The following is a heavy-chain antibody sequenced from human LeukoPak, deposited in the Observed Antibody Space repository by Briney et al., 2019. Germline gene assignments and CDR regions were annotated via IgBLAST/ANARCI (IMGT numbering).Heavy chain of an antibody. D-gene: IGHD3-22*01. CDR2: IRSKASGGTT. Sequence: PGRSLRLSCIASGFTFGDYAMSWVRQAPVKGLEWVGLIRSKASGGTTEYAASVKGRFTISRDDSNSIAYLQMTSLKTEDSAIYYCSRMMQHSYDRGAYYRLFDYWGQGTLVTVSS. J-gene: IGHJ4*02. CDR3: SRMMQHSYDRGAYYRLFDY. V-gene: IGHV3-49*04. CDR1: GFTFGDYA.